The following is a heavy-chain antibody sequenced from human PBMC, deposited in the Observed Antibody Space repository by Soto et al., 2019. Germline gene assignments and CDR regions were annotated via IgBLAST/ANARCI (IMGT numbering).Heavy chain of an antibody. CDR1: GFTFSSYG. D-gene: IGHD2-2*01. CDR2: IWYDGSNK. CDR3: ARVGDIVVVPAAIPYYYYMDV. J-gene: IGHJ6*03. Sequence: QVQLVESGGGVVQPGRSLRLSCAASGFTFSSYGMHWVRQAPGKGLEWVAVIWYDGSNKYYADSVKGRFTISRDNSKNTLYLQMNSLRAEDTAVYYCARVGDIVVVPAAIPYYYYMDVWGKGTTVTVSS. V-gene: IGHV3-33*01.